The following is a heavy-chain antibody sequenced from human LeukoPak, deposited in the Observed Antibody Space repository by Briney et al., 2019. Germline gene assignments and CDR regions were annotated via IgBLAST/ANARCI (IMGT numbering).Heavy chain of an antibody. CDR3: AREGDYYGSGSYDY. J-gene: IGHJ4*02. CDR2: IYTSGST. Sequence: PSETLSLTCTVSGGSISSYYWSWIRQPAGKGLEWIGRIYTSGSTNYNPSLKSRVTMSVDTSKNQFSLKLSSVTAADTAVYYCAREGDYYGSGSYDYWGQGTLVTVSS. V-gene: IGHV4-4*07. D-gene: IGHD3-10*01. CDR1: GGSISSYY.